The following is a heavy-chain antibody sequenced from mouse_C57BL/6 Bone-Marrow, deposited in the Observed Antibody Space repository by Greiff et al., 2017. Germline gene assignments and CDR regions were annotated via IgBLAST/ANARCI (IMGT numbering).Heavy chain of an antibody. V-gene: IGHV1-54*01. J-gene: IGHJ2*01. CDR2: INPGSGGT. CDR3: ARKWVADY. Sequence: QVQLQQSGAELVRPGTSVKVSCKASGYAFTNYLIEWVKQRPGQGLEWIGVINPGSGGTNYNEKFKGKATLTADKSSSTAYMQLSSLTSEDSAVYFCARKWVADYWGQGTTLTVSS. CDR1: GYAFTNYL. D-gene: IGHD1-1*02.